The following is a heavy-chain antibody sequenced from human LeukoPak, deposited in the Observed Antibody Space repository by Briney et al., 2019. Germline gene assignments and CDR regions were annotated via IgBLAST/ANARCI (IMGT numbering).Heavy chain of an antibody. V-gene: IGHV3-21*01. CDR3: ARDRYYYDSSGPDAFDI. D-gene: IGHD3-22*01. J-gene: IGHJ3*02. Sequence: GGSLRLSCAASGFTFSSYSMNGVRQAPGQGLEWVSSISSSSSYIYYADSVKGRFTISRDNAKNSLYLQMNSLRAEDTAVYYCARDRYYYDSSGPDAFDIWGQGTMVTVSS. CDR1: GFTFSSYS. CDR2: ISSSSSYI.